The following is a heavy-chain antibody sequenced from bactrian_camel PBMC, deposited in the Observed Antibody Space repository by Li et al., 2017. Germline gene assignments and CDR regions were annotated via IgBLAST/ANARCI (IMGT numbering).Heavy chain of an antibody. CDR3: AANYCPLVGPLMDYEYHN. J-gene: IGHJ4*01. CDR1: ESTARGLC. D-gene: IGHD5*01. Sequence: HVQLVESGGGSVQTGGSLRLSCAASESTARGLCLTWFRQSGGKEREWLALIGGDDAPSYADSVKGRFTISKDDAENTLYLQMNSLKDEDTAMYYCAANYCPLVGPLMDYEYHNWGQGTQVTVS. CDR2: IGGDDAP. V-gene: IGHV3S26*01.